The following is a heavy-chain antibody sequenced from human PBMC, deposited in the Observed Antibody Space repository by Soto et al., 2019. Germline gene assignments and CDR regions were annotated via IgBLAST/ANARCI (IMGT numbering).Heavy chain of an antibody. J-gene: IGHJ4*02. CDR3: ARGGAATIFGDS. Sequence: EVQLVKSGGGLVQPGGSLRVSCAASGFTFSRYSMNWVRQAPGKGLEWLSYIDSSSKTIYYADSVKGRFIISRDNAKNPRYLKMSGLRDEDTAEYHCARGGAATIFGDSWGQGTPVTVSS. D-gene: IGHD5-12*01. V-gene: IGHV3-48*02. CDR1: GFTFSRYS. CDR2: IDSSSKTI.